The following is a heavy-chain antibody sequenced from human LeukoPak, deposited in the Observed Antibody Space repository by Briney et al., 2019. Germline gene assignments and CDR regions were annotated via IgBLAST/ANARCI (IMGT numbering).Heavy chain of an antibody. D-gene: IGHD3-22*01. CDR3: ARARGARGKDSSGYLY. CDR2: ISYDGRNK. J-gene: IGHJ4*02. Sequence: GGSLRLSCAASGFTFSSYGMHWVRQAPGKGLEGVGVISYDGRNKYYADSVKGRFTISRHNSKDTLYLQMNSLRAEDTPVYYCARARGARGKDSSGYLYWGQGTLVTVSS. V-gene: IGHV3-30*04. CDR1: GFTFSSYG.